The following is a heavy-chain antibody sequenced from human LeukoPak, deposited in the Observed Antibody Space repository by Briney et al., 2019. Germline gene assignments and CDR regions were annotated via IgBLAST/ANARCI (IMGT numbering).Heavy chain of an antibody. V-gene: IGHV4-34*01. J-gene: IGHJ2*01. CDR1: GGSFSGYY. CDR3: ARSYYKVWYFDL. CDR2: INHSGST. D-gene: IGHD3-10*01. Sequence: SETLSLTCAVYGGSFSGYYWSWIRQPPGKGLEWIGEINHSGSTNYNPSLKCRVTISVGTSKNQFSLKLSSVTAADTAVYYCARSYYKVWYFDLWGRGTLVTVSS.